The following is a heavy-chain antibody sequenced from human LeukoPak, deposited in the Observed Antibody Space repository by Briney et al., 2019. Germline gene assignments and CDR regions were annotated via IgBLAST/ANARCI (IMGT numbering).Heavy chain of an antibody. CDR1: GYTFTDYY. Sequence: ASVKVSCKVSGYTFTDYYMHWVQQAPGKGLEWMGLVDPEDGETIYAEKFQGRVTITADTSTDTAYMELSSLRSEDTAVYYCARSHYYDSSGYYYAVDYWGQGTLVTVSS. J-gene: IGHJ4*02. CDR2: VDPEDGET. D-gene: IGHD3-22*01. V-gene: IGHV1-69-2*01. CDR3: ARSHYYDSSGYYYAVDY.